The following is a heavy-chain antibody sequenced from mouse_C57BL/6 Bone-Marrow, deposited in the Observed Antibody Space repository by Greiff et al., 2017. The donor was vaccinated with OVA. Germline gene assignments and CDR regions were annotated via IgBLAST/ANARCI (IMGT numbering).Heavy chain of an antibody. V-gene: IGHV1-54*01. Sequence: VKLQESGAELVRPGTSVKVSCKASGYAFTNYLIEWVKQRPGQGLEWIGVINPGSGGTNYNEKFKGKATLTADKSSSTAYMQLSSLTSEDSAVYFCARPYYTPFDYWGQGTTLTVSS. CDR1: GYAFTNYL. CDR3: ARPYYTPFDY. J-gene: IGHJ2*01. CDR2: INPGSGGT. D-gene: IGHD2-12*01.